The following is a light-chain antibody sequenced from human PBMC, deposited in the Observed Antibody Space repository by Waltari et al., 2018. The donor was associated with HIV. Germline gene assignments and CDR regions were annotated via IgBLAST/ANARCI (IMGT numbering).Light chain of an antibody. CDR2: DAS. CDR1: QSVRYY. V-gene: IGKV3-11*01. J-gene: IGKJ2*01. CDR3: QQRSDWPT. Sequence: EIVLTQSPATRSLSPGERATLSCGASQSVRYYLNWYQQKPGQAPRLLIFDASERATGIPARFSGSGSGSDFTRTHSSVEPEDFAVYYCQQRSDWPTFGQGTRLEIK.